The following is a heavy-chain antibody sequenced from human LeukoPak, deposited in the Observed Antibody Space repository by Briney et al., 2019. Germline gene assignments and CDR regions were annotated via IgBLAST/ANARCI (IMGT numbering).Heavy chain of an antibody. Sequence: GGSLRLSCAASGFPFSSYGMHWVRPAPGKGLGWVAVISYDGSNKYYADSVKGRFTISRDNSKNTLYLQMNSLRAEDTAVYYCANWDGYCSSTSCYPPFDYWGQGTLVTVSS. V-gene: IGHV3-30*18. CDR1: GFPFSSYG. CDR3: ANWDGYCSSTSCYPPFDY. D-gene: IGHD2-2*03. J-gene: IGHJ4*02. CDR2: ISYDGSNK.